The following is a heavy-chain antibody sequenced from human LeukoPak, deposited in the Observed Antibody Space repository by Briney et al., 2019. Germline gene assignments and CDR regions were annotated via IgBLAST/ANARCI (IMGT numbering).Heavy chain of an antibody. V-gene: IGHV3-23*01. D-gene: IGHD5-12*01. CDR2: ISGSGGST. J-gene: IGHJ5*02. Sequence: GGSLRLSCAASGFTFSSYAMSWVRQAPGKGLEWVSAISGSGGSTYYADSVKGRFTISRDNSKNTLYLQMNSLRAEDTAVYYCATGGGYSGTNWFDPWGQGTLVTVSS. CDR1: GFTFSSYA. CDR3: ATGGGYSGTNWFDP.